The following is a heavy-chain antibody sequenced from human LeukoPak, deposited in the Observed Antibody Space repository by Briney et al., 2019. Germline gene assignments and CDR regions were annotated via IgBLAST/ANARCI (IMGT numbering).Heavy chain of an antibody. CDR2: MSYDGVDE. D-gene: IGHD1-26*01. Sequence: GGSLRLSCAASGFTFSRSAMHWVRQAPGKGLEWVAVMSYDGVDEYYADSVKGRFTIFRDNSKDTLYLQLNALTADDTAVYYCATEWAGATRRFEHWGQGTLVTVSS. V-gene: IGHV3-30*04. J-gene: IGHJ4*02. CDR1: GFTFSRSA. CDR3: ATEWAGATRRFEH.